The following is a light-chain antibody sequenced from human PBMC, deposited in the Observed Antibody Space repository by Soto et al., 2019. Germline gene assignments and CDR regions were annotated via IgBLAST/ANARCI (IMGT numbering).Light chain of an antibody. V-gene: IGKV1-33*01. Sequence: DIQMTQSPSSLSASVGDRVTITCQPSQDVSKYLNWYQQKPGKAPKLLIYDASNLETGVPSRFSGSGSGTDFTFTISSLQPEDIATYYCRQYDNLPYTFGQGTKLEIK. CDR1: QDVSKY. CDR3: RQYDNLPYT. J-gene: IGKJ2*01. CDR2: DAS.